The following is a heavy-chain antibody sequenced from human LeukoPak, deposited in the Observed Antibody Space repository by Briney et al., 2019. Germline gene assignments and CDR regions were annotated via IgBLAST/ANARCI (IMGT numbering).Heavy chain of an antibody. Sequence: ASVKVSCKASGYTFTRYYMHWGRQAPGQGLEWMGIINPSGGSTSYAQKFQGRVTMTRDTSTSTVYMELSSLRSEDTAVYYCARAVLTGYYTPDFDYWGQGTLVTVSS. V-gene: IGHV1-46*01. J-gene: IGHJ4*02. CDR1: GYTFTRYY. CDR2: INPSGGST. D-gene: IGHD3-9*01. CDR3: ARAVLTGYYTPDFDY.